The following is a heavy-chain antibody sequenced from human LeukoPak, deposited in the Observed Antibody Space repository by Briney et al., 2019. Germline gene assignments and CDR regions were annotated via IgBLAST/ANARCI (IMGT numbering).Heavy chain of an antibody. J-gene: IGHJ4*02. V-gene: IGHV4-34*01. CDR1: GGYFSGNY. Sequence: SETLSLTCAVYGGYFSGNYWSWIRQPPGKRLERSGEINHSGSTNYNPSFKSRVTISVDTSRNQFSLKLSSVTAADTAVYYCGGLDDDNGYCSGGSCYLGNYWGQGTVVTVSS. CDR2: INHSGST. D-gene: IGHD2-15*01. CDR3: GGLDDDNGYCSGGSCYLGNY.